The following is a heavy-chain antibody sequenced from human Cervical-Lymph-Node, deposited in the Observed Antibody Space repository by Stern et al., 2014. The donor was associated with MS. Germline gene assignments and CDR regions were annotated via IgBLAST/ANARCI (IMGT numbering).Heavy chain of an antibody. CDR1: GFTFSSYS. J-gene: IGHJ4*02. V-gene: IGHV3-48*02. D-gene: IGHD3-22*01. Sequence: EVQLVESGGGLVQPGASLRLSCAASGFTFSSYSMNWVRQAPGKGLEWVSYISSSSSTIYYADSVKGRFTISRDNAKNSLYLQMNSLRDEDTAVYYCARYGDYYDSSGNGEIDYWGQGTPVTVSS. CDR2: ISSSSSTI. CDR3: ARYGDYYDSSGNGEIDY.